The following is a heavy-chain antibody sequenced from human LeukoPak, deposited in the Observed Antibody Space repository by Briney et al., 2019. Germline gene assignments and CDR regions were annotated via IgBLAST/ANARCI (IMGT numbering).Heavy chain of an antibody. CDR2: ISGSASST. CDR3: AMKAVPRPRLHDAFDF. V-gene: IGHV3-23*01. J-gene: IGHJ3*01. D-gene: IGHD5-24*01. CDR1: GFPLIRSA. Sequence: GSLRLSCAASGFPLIRSAMSWVRQAPGKGLEWVSAISGSASSTYHADSVKGRFTISRDNPKNTLYLQMNSLRADDTAVYYCAMKAVPRPRLHDAFDFWGQGTVVSVSS.